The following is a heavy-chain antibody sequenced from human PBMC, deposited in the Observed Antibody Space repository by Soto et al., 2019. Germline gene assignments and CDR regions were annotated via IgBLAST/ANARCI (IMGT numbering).Heavy chain of an antibody. CDR3: ARGLPEGYGGNLDS. Sequence: QVHLQESGPGLVKPSETLSLNCTVSGDFIRSHYWTWVRQAPGKGLEWIGSIYYDVNTNYNPSLNSRVTISVNTSNEQFFLKVSSVTTADTAVYYCARGLPEGYGGNLDSWGQGTLVTVSS. CDR1: GDFIRSHY. J-gene: IGHJ4*02. CDR2: IYYDVNT. D-gene: IGHD4-17*01. V-gene: IGHV4-59*11.